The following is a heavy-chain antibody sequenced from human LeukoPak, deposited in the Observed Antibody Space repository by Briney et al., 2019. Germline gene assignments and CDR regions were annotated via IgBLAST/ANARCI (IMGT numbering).Heavy chain of an antibody. D-gene: IGHD3-10*01. J-gene: IGHJ4*02. V-gene: IGHV4-39*01. CDR3: ARIPYYGLRDY. CDR1: GGSISSSSYY. Sequence: SETLSLTCTVSGGSISSSSYYWGWIRQPPGKGLEWIGSIYYSGSTYYNPSLKSRVTISVDTSKNQFSLKLSSVTAADTAVYYCARIPYYGLRDYWGRGTLVTVSS. CDR2: IYYSGST.